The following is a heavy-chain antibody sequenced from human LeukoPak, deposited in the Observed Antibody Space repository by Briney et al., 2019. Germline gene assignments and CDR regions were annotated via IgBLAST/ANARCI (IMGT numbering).Heavy chain of an antibody. CDR2: INTSGRTT. J-gene: IGHJ4*02. D-gene: IGHD3-10*01. V-gene: IGHV3-11*01. CDR3: AREGNYFDY. CDR1: GFTFSSYA. Sequence: GGSLRLSCAASGFTFSSYAMSWIRQAPGKGLEWISYINTSGRTTNYADSVKGRFTMSRDNAKNSLYLQMNNLRAEDTAVYYCAREGNYFDYWGQGTPVTVSS.